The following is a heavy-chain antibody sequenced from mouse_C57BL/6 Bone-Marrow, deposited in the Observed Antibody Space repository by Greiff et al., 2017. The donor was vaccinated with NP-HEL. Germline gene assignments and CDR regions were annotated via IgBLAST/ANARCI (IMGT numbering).Heavy chain of an antibody. CDR3: AILFSWFAY. V-gene: IGHV1-74*01. J-gene: IGHJ3*01. Sequence: QVQLQQPGAELVKPGASVKVSCKASGYTFTSYWMHWVKQRPGQGLEWIGRIHPSDSDTNYNQKFKGQATLTVYKTSSTAYLQLSSLTSKDSAVYYCAILFSWFAYWGQGTLVTVSA. CDR1: GYTFTSYW. CDR2: IHPSDSDT.